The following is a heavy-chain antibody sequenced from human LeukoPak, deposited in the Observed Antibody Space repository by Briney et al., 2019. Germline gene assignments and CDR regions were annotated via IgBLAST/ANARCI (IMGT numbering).Heavy chain of an antibody. CDR1: GFTFSSYS. V-gene: IGHV3-21*01. D-gene: IGHD3-10*01. Sequence: PGGSLRLSCAASGFTFSSYSMNWVRQAPGKGLEWVSFISSSSYIYYADSVKGRFTISRDNAKNSLYLQMNSLRAEDTAVYYCARDRVEYYFDYWGQGTLVTVSS. J-gene: IGHJ4*02. CDR3: ARDRVEYYFDY. CDR2: ISSSSYI.